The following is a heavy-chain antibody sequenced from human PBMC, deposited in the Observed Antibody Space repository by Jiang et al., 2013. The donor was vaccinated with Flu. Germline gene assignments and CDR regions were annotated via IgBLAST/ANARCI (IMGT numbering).Heavy chain of an antibody. Sequence: KGLEWIGSIYYSGSTYYNPSLKSRVTISVDTSKNQFSLKLSSVTAADTAVYYCASLSRSDYWGQGTLVTVSS. CDR3: ASLSRSDY. D-gene: IGHD3-16*02. J-gene: IGHJ4*02. V-gene: IGHV4-39*07. CDR2: IYYSGST.